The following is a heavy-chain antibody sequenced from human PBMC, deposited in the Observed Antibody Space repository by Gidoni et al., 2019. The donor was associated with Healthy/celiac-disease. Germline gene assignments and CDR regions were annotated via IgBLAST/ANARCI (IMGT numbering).Heavy chain of an antibody. J-gene: IGHJ6*02. D-gene: IGHD4-17*01. CDR1: GYSFTSYW. CDR3: ARLNPTTVTPEADYYYYGMDV. Sequence: EVQLVQSGAEVKKPGESLKISCKGSGYSFTSYWIGWVRQMPGKGLEWMGIIYPGDSDTRYSPSFQGQVTISADKSISTAYLQWSSLKASDTAMYYCARLNPTTVTPEADYYYYGMDVWGQGTTVTVSS. V-gene: IGHV5-51*01. CDR2: IYPGDSDT.